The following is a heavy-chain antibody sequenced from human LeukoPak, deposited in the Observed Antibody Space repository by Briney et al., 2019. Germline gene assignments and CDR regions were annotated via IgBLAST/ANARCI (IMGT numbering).Heavy chain of an antibody. CDR3: ARIRATAAAGTGFHY. CDR2: IWYDGSNK. CDR1: GLTFSSDG. J-gene: IGHJ4*02. D-gene: IGHD6-13*01. Sequence: GGSLRLSCAASGLTFSSDGMHWVRQAPGKGLEWVAVIWYDGSNKYYADSVKGRFTISRDNSKNTLYLQMNSLRAEDTAVYYCARIRATAAAGTGFHYWRQGTLVTVSS. V-gene: IGHV3-33*01.